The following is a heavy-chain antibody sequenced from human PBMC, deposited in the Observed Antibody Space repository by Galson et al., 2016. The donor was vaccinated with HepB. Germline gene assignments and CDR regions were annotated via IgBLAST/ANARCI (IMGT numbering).Heavy chain of an antibody. CDR3: ARLVRGDAFDI. CDR1: EYSFTGYW. D-gene: IGHD3-10*01. V-gene: IGHV5-51*01. CDR2: VYSGDSGA. Sequence: QSGAEVKKPGESLKISCKGSEYSFTGYWIGWVRQMPGKGLEWMGIVYSGDSGARYSPSFQGQVTISADKSINTAYLQWSSLKASDTAIYYCARLVRGDAFDIWGQGTLVIVSS. J-gene: IGHJ3*02.